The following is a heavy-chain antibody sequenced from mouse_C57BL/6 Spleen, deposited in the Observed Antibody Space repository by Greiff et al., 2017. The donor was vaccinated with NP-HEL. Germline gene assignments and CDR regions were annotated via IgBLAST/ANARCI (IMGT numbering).Heavy chain of an antibody. CDR2: IDPSDSYT. Sequence: QVQLQQPGAELVKPGASVKLSCKASGYTFTSYWMQWVKQRPGQGLEWIGEIDPSDSYTNYNQKFKGKATLTVDTSSSTAYMQLSSLTSEDSAVYYCARRRTGTERVGAWFAYWGQGTLVTVSA. J-gene: IGHJ3*01. CDR3: ARRRTGTERVGAWFAY. D-gene: IGHD4-1*01. V-gene: IGHV1-50*01. CDR1: GYTFTSYW.